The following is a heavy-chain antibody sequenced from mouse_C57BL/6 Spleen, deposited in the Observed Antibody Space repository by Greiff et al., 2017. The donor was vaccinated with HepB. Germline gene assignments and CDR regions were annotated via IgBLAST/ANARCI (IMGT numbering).Heavy chain of an antibody. D-gene: IGHD2-12*01. CDR3: VRQGGRQAWFAY. CDR1: GFSFNTYA. J-gene: IGHJ3*01. CDR2: IRSKSNNYAT. Sequence: EVKLMESGGGLVQPKGSLKLSCAASGFSFNTYAMNWVRQAPGKGLEWVARIRSKSNNYATYYADSVKDRFTISRDDSESMLYLQRNNLKTEDTAMYYCVRQGGRQAWFAYWGQGTLVTVSA. V-gene: IGHV10-1*01.